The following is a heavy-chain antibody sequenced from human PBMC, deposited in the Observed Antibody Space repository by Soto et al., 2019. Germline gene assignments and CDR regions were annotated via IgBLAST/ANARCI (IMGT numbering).Heavy chain of an antibody. CDR2: ISAYNGNT. CDR1: GYTLTDYY. V-gene: IGHV1-18*04. D-gene: IGHD5-18*01. CDR3: AREGRAGYSYGYGRFDP. Sequence: ASVKVSCKASGYTLTDYYMHWVRQAPGQGLEWMGWISAYNGNTNYAQKLQGRVTMTTDTSTSTAYMELRSLRSDDTAVYYCAREGRAGYSYGYGRFDPWGQGTLVTVSS. J-gene: IGHJ5*02.